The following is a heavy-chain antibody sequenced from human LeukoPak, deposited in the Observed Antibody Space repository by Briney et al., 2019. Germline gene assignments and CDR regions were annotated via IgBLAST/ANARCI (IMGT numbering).Heavy chain of an antibody. CDR2: ISAYNGNT. J-gene: IGHJ4*02. V-gene: IGHV1-18*01. CDR3: ARRPVLEWLSRPVDY. D-gene: IGHD3-3*01. CDR1: GYTFTSYG. Sequence: GASVKVSCKASGYTFTSYGISLVRQAPGQGLEWMGWISAYNGNTNYAQKLQGRVTMTTDTSTSTAYMELRSLRSDDTAVYYCARRPVLEWLSRPVDYWGQGTLVTVSS.